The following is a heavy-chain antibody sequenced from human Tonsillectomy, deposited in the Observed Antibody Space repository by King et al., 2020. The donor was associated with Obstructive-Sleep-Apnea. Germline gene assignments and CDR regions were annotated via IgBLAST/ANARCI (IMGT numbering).Heavy chain of an antibody. CDR3: ARDHDRERGIFDY. CDR1: GGSIGSGGVY. CDR2: IYNGETS. D-gene: IGHD3-10*02. Sequence: QLQESGPGLVTPSQTLFLTCTVSGGSIGSGGVYWSWIRQLPGRVLEWIGYIYNGETSYYNPSLESRVTISADTSKDQFSLKLTSVTAGDTAVYYCARDHDRERGIFDYWGQGTLVTVSS. V-gene: IGHV4-31*03. J-gene: IGHJ4*02.